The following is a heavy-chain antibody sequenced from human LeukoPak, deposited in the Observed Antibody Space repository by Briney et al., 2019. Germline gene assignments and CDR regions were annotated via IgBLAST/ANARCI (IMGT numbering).Heavy chain of an antibody. J-gene: IGHJ5*02. CDR1: GGSFSGYY. CDR2: INHSGST. V-gene: IGHV4-34*01. CDR3: ARGAHFSFVVVIARAGDWFDP. Sequence: SETLSLTCAVYGGSFSGYYWSWIRQPPGKGLEWIGEINHSGSTNYNPSLKSRVTISVDTSKNQFSLKLSSVTAADTAVYYCARGAHFSFVVVIARAGDWFDPWGQGTLVTVSS. D-gene: IGHD2-21*01.